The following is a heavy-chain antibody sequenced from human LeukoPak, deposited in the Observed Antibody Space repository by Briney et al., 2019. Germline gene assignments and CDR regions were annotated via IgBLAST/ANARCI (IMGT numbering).Heavy chain of an antibody. J-gene: IGHJ4*02. CDR1: GYTFTSYG. V-gene: IGHV1-18*04. CDR3: AKEPRRDGYNYLDY. CDR2: ISAYNGNT. Sequence: ASVKVSCKASGYTFTSYGISWVRQAPGQGLEWMGWISAYNGNTNYAQKPQGRVTMTTDTSTSTAYMELRSLRSDDTAVYYCAKEPRRDGYNYLDYWGQGTLVTVSS. D-gene: IGHD5-24*01.